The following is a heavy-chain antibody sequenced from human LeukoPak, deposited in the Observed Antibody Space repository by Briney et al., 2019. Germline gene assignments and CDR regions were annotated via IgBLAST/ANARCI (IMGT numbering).Heavy chain of an antibody. V-gene: IGHV3-30*04. CDR3: ARDRPTVTTSGHFDY. D-gene: IGHD4-11*01. Sequence: SGGSLRLSCAASGFTLSSYAMHWVRQAPGKGLEWVAVISYDGSNKYYADSVKGRFTISRDNSKNTLYLQMNSLRAEDTAVYYCARDRPTVTTSGHFDYWGQGTLVTVSS. CDR2: ISYDGSNK. J-gene: IGHJ4*02. CDR1: GFTLSSYA.